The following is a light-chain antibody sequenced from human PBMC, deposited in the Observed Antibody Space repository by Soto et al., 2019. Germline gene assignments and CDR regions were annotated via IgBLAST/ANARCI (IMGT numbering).Light chain of an antibody. Sequence: QSALTQPPSVSGAPGQKVTISCTRSSSNIGAAYDVHWYQHLPGTAPKLLIYGNNNRPSGVPDRFSGSKSGTSASLAITGLQAEDEADYYCQSFDSSLRGWVFGGGTKLTVL. CDR2: GNN. V-gene: IGLV1-40*01. CDR1: SSNIGAAYD. CDR3: QSFDSSLRGWV. J-gene: IGLJ3*02.